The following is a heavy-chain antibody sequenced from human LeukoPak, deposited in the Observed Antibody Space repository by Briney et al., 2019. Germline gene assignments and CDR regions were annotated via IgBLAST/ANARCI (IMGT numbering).Heavy chain of an antibody. Sequence: QPGSSLSLLCGASGLTFSSYGMHCARQAPGKGLEWLADISYDGRNKYYTDSVKGRFIITSDNYRNTLYLEMNSLRTEDTAIYYCARTGTREGNNYGIDYWGQGTLVTVSS. D-gene: IGHD5-24*01. J-gene: IGHJ4*02. CDR3: ARTGTREGNNYGIDY. CDR2: ISYDGRNK. V-gene: IGHV3-30*03. CDR1: GLTFSSYG.